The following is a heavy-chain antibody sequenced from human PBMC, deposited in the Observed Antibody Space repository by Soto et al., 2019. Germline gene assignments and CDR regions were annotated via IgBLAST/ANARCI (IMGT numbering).Heavy chain of an antibody. CDR2: IYYSGST. CDR1: GGSISSYY. D-gene: IGHD3-3*01. CDR3: ACLSRSADFWSGSPPFYGLDV. V-gene: IGHV4-59*01. J-gene: IGHJ6*02. Sequence: ASETLSLTCTVSGGSISSYYWSWIRQPPGKGLEWIGYIYYSGSTNYNPSLKSRVTISVDTSKNQFSLKLSSMTAADTAVYYCACLSRSADFWSGSPPFYGLDVWGQGTTVTVSS.